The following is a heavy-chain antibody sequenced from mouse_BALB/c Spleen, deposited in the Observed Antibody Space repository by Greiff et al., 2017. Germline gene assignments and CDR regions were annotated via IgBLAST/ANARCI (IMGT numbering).Heavy chain of an antibody. D-gene: IGHD2-1*01. J-gene: IGHJ4*01. CDR2: IWAGGST. Sequence: QVQLKESGPGLVAPSQSLSITCTVSGFSLTSYGVHWVRQPPGKGLEWLGVIWAGGSTNYNSALMSRLSISKDNSKSQVFLKMNSLQTDDTAMYYCARDRYYGNPYYYAMDYWGQGTSVTVSS. V-gene: IGHV2-9*02. CDR1: GFSLTSYG. CDR3: ARDRYYGNPYYYAMDY.